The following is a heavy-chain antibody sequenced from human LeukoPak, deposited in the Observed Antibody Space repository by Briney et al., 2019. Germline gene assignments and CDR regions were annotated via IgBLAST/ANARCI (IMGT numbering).Heavy chain of an antibody. Sequence: PSETLSLTCSVSGGSINFNHWSWIRQPAGKGLEWIGYIYYSGSTNYNPSLKSRVTISVDTSKNQFSLKLSSVTAADTAVYYCARRDRMVRGATGYDYWGQGTLVTVSS. CDR1: GGSINFNH. CDR3: ARRDRMVRGATGYDY. D-gene: IGHD3-10*01. J-gene: IGHJ4*02. CDR2: IYYSGST. V-gene: IGHV4-59*08.